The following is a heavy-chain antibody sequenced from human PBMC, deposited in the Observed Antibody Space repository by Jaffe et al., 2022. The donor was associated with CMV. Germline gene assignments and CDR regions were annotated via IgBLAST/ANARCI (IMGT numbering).Heavy chain of an antibody. D-gene: IGHD3-22*01. CDR1: GFTFSSYG. V-gene: IGHV3-30*03. J-gene: IGHJ3*02. Sequence: QVQLVESGGGVVQPGRSLRLSCAASGFTFSSYGMHWVRQAPGKGLEWVAVISYDGSNKYYADSVKGRFTISRDNSKNTLYLQMNSLRAEDTAVYYCARDYDSSGWDAFDIWGQGTMVTVSS. CDR3: ARDYDSSGWDAFDI. CDR2: ISYDGSNK.